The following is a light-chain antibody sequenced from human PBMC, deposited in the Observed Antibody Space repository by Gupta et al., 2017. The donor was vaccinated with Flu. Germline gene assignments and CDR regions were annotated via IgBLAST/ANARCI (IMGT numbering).Light chain of an antibody. Sequence: SYVLTPPPSVSVAPVTPARITWGGNNIGSKSVHWYQQKPGQAPVLVVYDDSDRPSGIPERFSGSNSGNTATLTISRVEAGDEADYYCQVWDSSSDSVVFGGGTKLTVL. CDR2: DDS. CDR1: NIGSKS. CDR3: QVWDSSSDSVV. V-gene: IGLV3-21*03. J-gene: IGLJ2*01.